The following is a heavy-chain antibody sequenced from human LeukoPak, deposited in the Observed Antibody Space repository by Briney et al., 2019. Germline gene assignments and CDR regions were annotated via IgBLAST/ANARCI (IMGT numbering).Heavy chain of an antibody. J-gene: IGHJ4*02. CDR1: GFTFSSYG. D-gene: IGHD6-19*01. CDR2: IWYDGSNK. V-gene: IGHV3-33*01. CDR3: ARDAPGIAVAGILVDY. Sequence: GGSLRLSCAASGFTFSSYGMHWVRQAPGKGLEWVAVIWYDGSNKYYADSVKGRFTISRDNSKNTLYLQMNSLRAEDTAVYYCARDAPGIAVAGILVDYWGQGTLVTVSS.